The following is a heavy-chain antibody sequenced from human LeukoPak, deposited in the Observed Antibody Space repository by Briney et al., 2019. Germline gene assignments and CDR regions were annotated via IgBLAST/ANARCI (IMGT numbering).Heavy chain of an antibody. Sequence: PGGSLRLPCAASGFTFSSYAMSWVRQAPGKGLEWVSAISGSGGSTYYADSVKGRFTISRDNSKNTLYLQMNSLRAEDTAVYYCAKRGQLDYEDYYFDYWGQGTLVTVSS. CDR1: GFTFSSYA. J-gene: IGHJ4*02. CDR2: ISGSGGST. V-gene: IGHV3-23*01. D-gene: IGHD4-17*01. CDR3: AKRGQLDYEDYYFDY.